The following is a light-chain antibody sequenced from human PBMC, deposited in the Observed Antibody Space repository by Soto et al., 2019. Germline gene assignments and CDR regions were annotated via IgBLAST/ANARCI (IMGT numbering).Light chain of an antibody. CDR2: DAA. Sequence: DIPLTQSPSFLSASVGDRVTVTCRASQGISSYLAWYQKKPGKAPNLLIYDAATLQSGVPSRFSGSGSGTEFTLTISSLQPEDFATYYCQQLSTYPLTFGGGTKVEIK. CDR3: QQLSTYPLT. V-gene: IGKV1-9*01. CDR1: QGISSY. J-gene: IGKJ4*01.